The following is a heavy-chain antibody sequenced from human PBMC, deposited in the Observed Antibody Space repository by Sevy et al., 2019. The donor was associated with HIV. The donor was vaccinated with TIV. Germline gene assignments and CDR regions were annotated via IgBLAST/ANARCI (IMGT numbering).Heavy chain of an antibody. CDR2: ISGSGTKT. CDR1: GFTFSDFA. D-gene: IGHD2-15*01. V-gene: IGHV3-23*01. CDR3: AARKDDFDC. Sequence: GGSLRLSCAASGFTFSDFAMSWVRQAPGKGLEWVSAISGSGTKTYYSDSVRGRFTISRHNSKNTQYLQMNSLRTEDTAVYYCAARKDDFDCWGQGTLVTVSS. J-gene: IGHJ4*02.